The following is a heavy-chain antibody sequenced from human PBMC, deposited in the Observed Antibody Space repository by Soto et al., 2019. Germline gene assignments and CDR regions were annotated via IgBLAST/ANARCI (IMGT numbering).Heavy chain of an antibody. D-gene: IGHD3-10*01. CDR2: MYCSGST. V-gene: IGHV4-39*01. J-gene: IGHJ5*02. Sequence: WILIRKPPEKGLVWMGSMYCSGSTEYNPSLKSRVTISVDTSKNQFSLMVSFVTAADTAFYLCASDRARASHGVPFNWLDPWCKGVLVTVS. CDR3: ASDRARASHGVPFNWLDP.